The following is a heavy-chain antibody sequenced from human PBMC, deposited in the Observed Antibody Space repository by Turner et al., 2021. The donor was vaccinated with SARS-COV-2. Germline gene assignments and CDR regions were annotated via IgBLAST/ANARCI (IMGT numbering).Heavy chain of an antibody. CDR1: GGSISSSTYY. CDR3: ARRSEGYYGSGSHWFDP. D-gene: IGHD3-10*01. CDR2: IYYSGST. J-gene: IGHJ5*02. V-gene: IGHV4-39*01. Sequence: QLQLQESGPGLVKPSETRSLTCTVSGGSISSSTYYWGWIRQPPGKGLEWIGSIYYSGSTYYNPSLKSRVTISVDTSKNQFSLKLSSVTAADTAVYYCARRSEGYYGSGSHWFDPWGQGTLVTVSS.